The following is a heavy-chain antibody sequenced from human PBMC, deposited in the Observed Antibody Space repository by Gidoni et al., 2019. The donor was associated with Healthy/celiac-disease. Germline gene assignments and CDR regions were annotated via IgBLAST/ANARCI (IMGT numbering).Heavy chain of an antibody. J-gene: IGHJ6*02. Sequence: QITLKESGPTLVKPTQTLTLTCTFSGFSLSTSGVGVGWIRQPPGKALEWLALIYWNDDKRYSPSLKSRLTITKDTSKNQVVLTMTNMDPVDTATYYCAHYLGDGYVLRFLEWTPSYYYGMDVWGQGTTVTVSS. V-gene: IGHV2-5*01. CDR1: GFSLSTSGVG. CDR2: IYWNDDK. D-gene: IGHD3-3*01. CDR3: AHYLGDGYVLRFLEWTPSYYYGMDV.